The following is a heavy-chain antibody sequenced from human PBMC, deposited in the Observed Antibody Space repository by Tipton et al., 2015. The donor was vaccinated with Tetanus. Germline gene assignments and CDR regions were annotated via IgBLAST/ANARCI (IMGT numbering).Heavy chain of an antibody. J-gene: IGHJ4*02. V-gene: IGHV4-39*01. CDR2: IYESGDT. Sequence: TLSLTCTVSGASIRGGTFYWGWIRQPPGKGLEWIGSIYESGDTYYIPSLKSRVTISVDTSTNQFSLTLNSMAAADTGVYYCARHQSGFFSPFDYWGQGKLVPVSS. CDR1: GASIRGGTFY. D-gene: IGHD3-3*01. CDR3: ARHQSGFFSPFDY.